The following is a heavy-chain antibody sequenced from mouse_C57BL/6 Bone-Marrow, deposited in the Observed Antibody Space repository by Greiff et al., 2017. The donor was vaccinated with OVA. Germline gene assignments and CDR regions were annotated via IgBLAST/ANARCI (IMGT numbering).Heavy chain of an antibody. D-gene: IGHD1-1*01. Sequence: QVQLKESGPGLVQPSQSLSITCTVSGFSLTSYGVHWVRQPPGKGLEWLGVIWSGGSTDYNAAFISRLSISQDNSKSQVFFKMNSLQADDTAIYYCAKTGFITTVVATLDWYFDVWGTGTTVTVSS. V-gene: IGHV2-4*01. CDR2: IWSGGST. CDR1: GFSLTSYG. J-gene: IGHJ1*03. CDR3: AKTGFITTVVATLDWYFDV.